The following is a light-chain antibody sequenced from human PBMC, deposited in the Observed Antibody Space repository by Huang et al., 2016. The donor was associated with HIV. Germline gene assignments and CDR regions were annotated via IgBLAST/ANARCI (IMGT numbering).Light chain of an antibody. CDR3: QQYYGTPT. CDR1: QASSNS. V-gene: IGKV1-NL1*01. Sequence: DIRVTQSPSSLSTSVGDRVTHTCRAIQASSNSLAWYQQRPGKAPKLLVHSASTLENGVPARFSGSGSGADYTLTVSSLQPEDFATYYCQQYYGTPTFGRGTRLEIK. J-gene: IGKJ1*01. CDR2: SAS.